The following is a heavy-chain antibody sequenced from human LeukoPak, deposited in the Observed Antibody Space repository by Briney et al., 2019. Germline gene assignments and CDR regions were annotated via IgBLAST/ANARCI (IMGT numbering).Heavy chain of an antibody. CDR3: ARHLGMSTMDY. D-gene: IGHD5/OR15-5a*01. CDR1: GGSISSSSKY. Sequence: SETLSLTCTVSGGSISSSSKYWGWIRQSPGKGLEWIGNFFYSGITCYNPSLKSRVTISVDTSKNQFSLNLRSVTAADTAVYYCARHLGMSTMDYWGQGTLVTVSS. J-gene: IGHJ4*02. V-gene: IGHV4-39*01. CDR2: FFYSGIT.